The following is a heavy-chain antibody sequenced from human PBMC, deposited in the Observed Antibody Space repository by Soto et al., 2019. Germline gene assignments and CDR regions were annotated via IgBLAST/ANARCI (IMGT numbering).Heavy chain of an antibody. V-gene: IGHV1-58*01. Sequence: QMPLVQSGPEVKKPGTSVKVSCKASGFTFTSSAVQWVRQARGQRLEWIGWIVVGSGNTNYAQKFQERVTITRDMSTSTAYMELSSLRSEDTAVYYCAASVAAAGTGFDYWGQGTLVTVSS. J-gene: IGHJ4*02. CDR2: IVVGSGNT. D-gene: IGHD6-13*01. CDR3: AASVAAAGTGFDY. CDR1: GFTFTSSA.